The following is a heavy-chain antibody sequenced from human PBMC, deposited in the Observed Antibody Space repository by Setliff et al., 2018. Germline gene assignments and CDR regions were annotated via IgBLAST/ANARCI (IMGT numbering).Heavy chain of an antibody. Sequence: PGGSLRLSCAASGFTFDDYGMSWVRQAPGKGLEWVSSINWNGVSTGYADSVKGRFTISRDNAKNSLYLQMNSLRAEDTALYYCARKGWELLYYFDYWGQGTLVTVSS. CDR1: GFTFDDYG. J-gene: IGHJ4*02. V-gene: IGHV3-20*04. CDR2: INWNGVST. D-gene: IGHD1-26*01. CDR3: ARKGWELLYYFDY.